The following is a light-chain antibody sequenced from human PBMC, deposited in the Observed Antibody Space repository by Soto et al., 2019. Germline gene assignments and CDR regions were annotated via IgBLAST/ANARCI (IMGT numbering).Light chain of an antibody. Sequence: SYELTQPPSVSLAPGQTASITCVGDNVGGKSVHWYQQKAGQAPVLVIHEDSDRPSGIPERFSGSNSANTATLTISRVEAGDEADYYCQVWDTVSLHAIFGGVTKLTVL. CDR3: QVWDTVSLHAI. CDR2: EDS. CDR1: NVGGKS. J-gene: IGLJ2*01. V-gene: IGLV3-21*02.